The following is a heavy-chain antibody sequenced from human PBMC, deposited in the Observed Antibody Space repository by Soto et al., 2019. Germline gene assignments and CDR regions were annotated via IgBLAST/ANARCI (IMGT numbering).Heavy chain of an antibody. D-gene: IGHD2-2*02. V-gene: IGHV4-39*07. CDR3: ARQGYCSNTACYSVDY. Sequence: SETLSLTCTVSGGSISSSSYYWGWIRQPPGKGLEWIGSIYYSGSTYYNPSFQGQVTISADKSISSAYLQWSSLKASDTAMYYCARQGYCSNTACYSVDYWGQGTLVTVSS. CDR2: IYYSGST. J-gene: IGHJ4*02. CDR1: GGSISSSSYY.